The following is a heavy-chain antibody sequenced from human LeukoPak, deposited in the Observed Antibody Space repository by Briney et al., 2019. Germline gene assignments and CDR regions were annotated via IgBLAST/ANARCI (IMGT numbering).Heavy chain of an antibody. D-gene: IGHD3-3*01. J-gene: IGHJ4*02. CDR1: GGSISSSSYY. V-gene: IGHV4-39*01. CDR2: IYDTGST. CDR3: QSRFLEWLLDY. Sequence: SETLSLTCTVSGGSISSSSYYWGWIRQPPGKGLEWIGSIYDTGSTFYNPSLKSRVIISVDTSKNQFSLKLSSVTAADTAVYYCQSRFLEWLLDYWGQGTLVTVSS.